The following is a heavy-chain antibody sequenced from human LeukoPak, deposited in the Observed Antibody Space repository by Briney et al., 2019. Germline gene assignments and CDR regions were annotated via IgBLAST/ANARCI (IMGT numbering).Heavy chain of an antibody. J-gene: IGHJ4*02. D-gene: IGHD6-13*01. V-gene: IGHV3-53*01. CDR2: MYSNGNT. Sequence: GGSLRLSCAASGFTVSGNYMSWVRQAPGKGLEWVSVMYSNGNTCYADSVRGRFTISRDNSKNTVFLQMNSLRAEDTAVYYCARRAGSDYWGQGTLVTVSS. CDR1: GFTVSGNY. CDR3: ARRAGSDY.